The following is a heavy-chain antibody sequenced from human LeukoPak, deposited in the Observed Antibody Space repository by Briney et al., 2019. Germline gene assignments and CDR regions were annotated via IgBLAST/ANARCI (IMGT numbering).Heavy chain of an antibody. CDR3: ARSKDYSETSGYFGMYYYYMDA. CDR1: GFPFSRFW. Sequence: GGSLRLSCSASGFPFSRFWMTWVRQAPGKGLEWVATVKEDGSEKMYVDSVKGRFVISRENAHNSLYLRMSSLTAEDTAVYYCARSKDYSETSGYFGMYYYYMDAWGNGTTVTISS. V-gene: IGHV3-7*01. D-gene: IGHD3-22*01. CDR2: VKEDGSEK. J-gene: IGHJ6*03.